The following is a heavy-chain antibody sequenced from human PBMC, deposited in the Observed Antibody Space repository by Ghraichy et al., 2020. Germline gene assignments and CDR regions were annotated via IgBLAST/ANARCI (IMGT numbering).Heavy chain of an antibody. Sequence: WGSLRLSCAASGFTFSSYWMSWVRQAPGKGLEWVANIKQDGSEKYYVDSVKGRFTISRDNAKNSLYLQMNSMRAEDTAVYYCARLQNDYVSGSYIRRHAFDIWGQGTMVTVSS. CDR1: GFTFSSYW. CDR3: ARLQNDYVSGSYIRRHAFDI. V-gene: IGHV3-7*03. CDR2: IKQDGSEK. D-gene: IGHD3-10*01. J-gene: IGHJ3*02.